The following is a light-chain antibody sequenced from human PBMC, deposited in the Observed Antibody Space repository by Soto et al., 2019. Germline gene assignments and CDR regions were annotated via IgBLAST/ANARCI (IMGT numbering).Light chain of an antibody. Sequence: EVVMTQSAATLSVSAGERATICCRTSESVSGHLAWYLPKPGQAPRLIIYEASTRATGIPDRFSGGGSGTEFTLTISSLHSEDFVVYYCQQYNRWPPITFGQGTRLEIK. CDR1: ESVSGH. CDR3: QQYNRWPPIT. V-gene: IGKV3-15*01. CDR2: EAS. J-gene: IGKJ5*01.